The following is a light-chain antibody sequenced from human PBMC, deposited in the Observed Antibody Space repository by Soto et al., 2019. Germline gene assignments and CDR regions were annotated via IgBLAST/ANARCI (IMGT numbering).Light chain of an antibody. CDR2: AES. Sequence: DIPMTQSPSSLSASVGDRVTITCRASQSISSYLNWYQQKPGKAPKLLIYAESSLQSGVPSRFSGSGSGTDFTLTISSLQPEDFATYYCQQSYSTPQLTCGGGTKVEIK. V-gene: IGKV1-39*01. CDR1: QSISSY. J-gene: IGKJ4*01. CDR3: QQSYSTPQLT.